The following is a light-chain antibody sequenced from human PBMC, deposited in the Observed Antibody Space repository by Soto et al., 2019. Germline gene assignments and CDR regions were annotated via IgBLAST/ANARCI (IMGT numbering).Light chain of an antibody. J-gene: IGKJ1*01. V-gene: IGKV3-20*01. CDR1: QSVSSTY. CDR3: QQNESSPT. Sequence: EIVLTQSPGTLSLSTGDRATLSCRASQSVSSTYLAWYQQKPGQAPTVVIYGASTRATGIPDRFSGSGSGTDFTLTISRLEPEDFAMYYCQQNESSPTFGQGTKVEMK. CDR2: GAS.